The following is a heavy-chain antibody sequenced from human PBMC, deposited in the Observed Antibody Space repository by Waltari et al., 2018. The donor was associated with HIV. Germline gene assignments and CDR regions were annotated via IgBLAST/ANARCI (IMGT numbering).Heavy chain of an antibody. V-gene: IGHV3-23*04. J-gene: IGHJ4*02. CDR2: ISGSGGRT. CDR1: GLTFTNYA. CDR3: AKDDSTGSSGYYPFHY. Sequence: EVQLVESGGGLVQPGGSLGLSCAASGLTFTNYAMKWVRQAPGKWLGWVSAISGSGGRTYYADSVKGRFTISRDNSKNTLYLQMNSLRAEDTAVYYCAKDDSTGSSGYYPFHYWGQGTLITVSS. D-gene: IGHD3-22*01.